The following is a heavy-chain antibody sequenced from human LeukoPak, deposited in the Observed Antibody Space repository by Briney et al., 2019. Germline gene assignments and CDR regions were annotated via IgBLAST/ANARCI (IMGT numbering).Heavy chain of an antibody. V-gene: IGHV4-34*01. CDR3: ARKDIVVVVAATAPNWFDP. J-gene: IGHJ5*02. CDR1: GGSFSGYY. CDR2: INHSGSI. D-gene: IGHD2-15*01. Sequence: SETLSLTCAVYGGSFSGYYWSWIRQPPGKGLEWIGEINHSGSINYNPSLKSRVTISVDTSKNQFSLKLSSVTAADTAVYYCARKDIVVVVAATAPNWFDPWGQGTLVTVSS.